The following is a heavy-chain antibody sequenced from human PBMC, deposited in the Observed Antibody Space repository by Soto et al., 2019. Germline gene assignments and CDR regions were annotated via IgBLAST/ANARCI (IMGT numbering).Heavy chain of an antibody. CDR3: ARGEGYYDSSGLEYYHGMDV. J-gene: IGHJ6*02. CDR2: FIPIFGTS. D-gene: IGHD3-22*01. Sequence: QVQLEQSGAEVKKPGSSVKVSCKASGGTFRSHAIAWVRQAPGQGLEWMGDFIPIFGTSNYAQKFQGRISITAHESRTTAYMELSTVTDEDTATYYCARGEGYYDSSGLEYYHGMDVWGQGTTLTVSS. V-gene: IGHV1-69*01. CDR1: GGTFRSHA.